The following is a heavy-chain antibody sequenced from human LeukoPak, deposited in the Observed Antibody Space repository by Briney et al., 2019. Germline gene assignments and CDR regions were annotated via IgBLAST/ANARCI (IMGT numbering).Heavy chain of an antibody. CDR3: ARRGSRGYSYEV. CDR1: GYSFTSYW. CDR2: IYPGDSDT. D-gene: IGHD5-18*01. Sequence: AGESLKVSCKGSGYSFTSYWIGWVRRMPGKGLEWMGIIYPGDSDTRYSPSFQGQVTISADKSISTAYLQWNTLKASDTAMYYCARRGSRGYSYEVWGQGTLVSVSS. J-gene: IGHJ4*02. V-gene: IGHV5-51*01.